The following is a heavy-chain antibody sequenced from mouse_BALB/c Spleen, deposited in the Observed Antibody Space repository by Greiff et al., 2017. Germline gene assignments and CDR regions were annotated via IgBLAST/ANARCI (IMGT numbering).Heavy chain of an antibody. Sequence: DVKLQESGAELVKPGASVKLSCTASGFNIKDTYMHWVKQRPEQGLEWIGRIDPANGNTKYDPKFQGKATITADTSSNTAYLQLSSLTSEDTAVYYCAKGYGNYVNYWGQGTSVTVSS. J-gene: IGHJ4*01. V-gene: IGHV14-3*02. D-gene: IGHD2-10*02. CDR3: AKGYGNYVNY. CDR2: IDPANGNT. CDR1: GFNIKDTY.